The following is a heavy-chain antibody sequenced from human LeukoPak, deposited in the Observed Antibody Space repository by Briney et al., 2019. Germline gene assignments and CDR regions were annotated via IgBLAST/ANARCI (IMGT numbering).Heavy chain of an antibody. V-gene: IGHV1-69*04. CDR1: GGTFSSYA. D-gene: IGHD6-19*01. CDR2: IIPILGIA. CDR3: ARGDSSGWPPAPSDAFDI. Sequence: GASVKVSCKASGGTFSSYAISWVRQAPGQGLEWMGRIIPILGIANYAQKFQGRVTITADKSTSTAYMELSSLRSEDTAVYYCARGDSSGWPPAPSDAFDIWGQGTMVTVSS. J-gene: IGHJ3*02.